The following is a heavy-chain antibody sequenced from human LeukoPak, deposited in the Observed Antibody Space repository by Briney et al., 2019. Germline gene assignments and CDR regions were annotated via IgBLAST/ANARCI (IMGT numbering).Heavy chain of an antibody. V-gene: IGHV4-61*01. Sequence: SETLSLTCTVSGGSVSSGSYYWSWIRQPPGKGLEWIGYIYYSGSTNYNPSLKSRVTISVDTSKNQFSLRLSSVTAADTAVYYCARESRYSSDYFDYWGQGTLVTVSS. D-gene: IGHD6-25*01. CDR2: IYYSGST. J-gene: IGHJ4*02. CDR3: ARESRYSSDYFDY. CDR1: GGSVSSGSYY.